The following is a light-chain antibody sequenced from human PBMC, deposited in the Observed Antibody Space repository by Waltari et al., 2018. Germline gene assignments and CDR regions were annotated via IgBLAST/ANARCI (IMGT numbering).Light chain of an antibody. CDR1: QGTSSY. J-gene: IGKJ2*03. Sequence: DIQMTQSPSSLSASVGDTVTITCRASQGTSSYLNWFQQKPVKAPKLLIYAATTLQSGVPSRFSGSGSGTEFTLTISSLQPEDFAAYYCLQHNSYPYSFGQGTKVEIK. V-gene: IGKV1-17*01. CDR3: LQHNSYPYS. CDR2: AAT.